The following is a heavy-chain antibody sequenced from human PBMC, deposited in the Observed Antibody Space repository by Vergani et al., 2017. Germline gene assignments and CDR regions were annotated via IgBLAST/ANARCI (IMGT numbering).Heavy chain of an antibody. V-gene: IGHV3-33*01. CDR2: IWYDGSNK. D-gene: IGHD4-11*01. Sequence: VQLVESGGGLIQPGGSLRLSCAASGFTFSSYGMHWVRQAPGKGLEWVAVIWYDGSNKYYADSVKGRFTISRDNSKNTLYLQMNSLRAEDTAVYYCARDGFRVTRGRLGYWGQGTLVTVSS. CDR1: GFTFSSYG. J-gene: IGHJ4*02. CDR3: ARDGFRVTRGRLGY.